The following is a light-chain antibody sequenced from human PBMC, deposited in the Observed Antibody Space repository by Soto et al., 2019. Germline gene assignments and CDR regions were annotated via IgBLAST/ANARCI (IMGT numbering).Light chain of an antibody. CDR3: QHRGKWPRT. Sequence: EIVLTQSPATLSLSPGERATLSCSASQSVSSYLAWYQQKPGQAPRLLIYGASNRATDIPARFSGSGSGTDFTLIISSLEPEDFAVYYCQHRGKWPRTFGQGTKLEI. V-gene: IGKV3-11*01. CDR2: GAS. J-gene: IGKJ2*01. CDR1: QSVSSY.